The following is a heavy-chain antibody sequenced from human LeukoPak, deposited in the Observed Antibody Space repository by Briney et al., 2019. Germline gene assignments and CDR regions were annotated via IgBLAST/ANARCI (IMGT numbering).Heavy chain of an antibody. CDR3: AREAYCGGDCYPYNWFDP. J-gene: IGHJ5*02. Sequence: PGGSLRLSCAASGFTFSSYSMNWVRQAPGKGLEWVSSISSSSSYIYYADSVKGRFTISRDNAKNSLYPQMNSLRAEDTAVYYCAREAYCGGDCYPYNWFDPWGQGTLVTVSS. CDR2: ISSSSSYI. V-gene: IGHV3-21*01. CDR1: GFTFSSYS. D-gene: IGHD2-21*02.